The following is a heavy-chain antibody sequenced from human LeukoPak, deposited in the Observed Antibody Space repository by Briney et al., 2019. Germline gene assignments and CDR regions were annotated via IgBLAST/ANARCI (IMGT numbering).Heavy chain of an antibody. CDR1: GYTFTDYY. CDR3: ARAIVVVPTRA. V-gene: IGHV1-2*02. D-gene: IGHD2-2*01. J-gene: IGHJ5*02. CDR2: INSNSGDT. Sequence: ASVKVSCEASGYTFTDYYIHWVRQAPGQGLEWMGWINSNSGDTNYAQKFEGRVTMTRDTSINTTYMELAGLTSDDTAMYYCARAIVVVPTRAWGQGTLVTVFS.